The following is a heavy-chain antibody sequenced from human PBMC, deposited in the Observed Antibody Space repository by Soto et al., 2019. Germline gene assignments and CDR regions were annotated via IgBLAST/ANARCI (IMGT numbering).Heavy chain of an antibody. CDR1: GGSISGSYYY. Sequence: SETLSLTCAVSGGSISGSYYYWGWLRQSPGRGPEWIGSVFYTGFTSYNPSLEGRVSVSVDTSKNQFSLKVSAVTAADTAVYYCASSQKGYNWNYFDHWGQGALVTVSS. CDR3: ASSQKGYNWNYFDH. J-gene: IGHJ4*02. D-gene: IGHD1-20*01. V-gene: IGHV4-39*01. CDR2: VFYTGFT.